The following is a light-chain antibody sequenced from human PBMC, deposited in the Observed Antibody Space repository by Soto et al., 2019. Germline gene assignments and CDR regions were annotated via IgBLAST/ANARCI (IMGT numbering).Light chain of an antibody. CDR3: QQYGSSPWT. J-gene: IGKJ1*01. Sequence: EIVLTQSPGTLSLSPGERATLSCRASQSVYSSYLAWYQHKPGQAPRLLIYGASSRATGIPDRFSGSGSGTDFTLTISMLEPEDFAVYYCQQYGSSPWTFGQGTKVEIK. CDR2: GAS. V-gene: IGKV3-20*01. CDR1: QSVYSSY.